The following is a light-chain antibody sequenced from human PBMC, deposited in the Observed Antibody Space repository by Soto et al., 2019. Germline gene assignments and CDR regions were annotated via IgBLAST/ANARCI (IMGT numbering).Light chain of an antibody. CDR3: QQYNSYRIT. Sequence: EIVMTQSPATMSVSPGERATLSCRASQSVSSYLAWYQQKFGQAPRLLIYDASNRATGIPARFSGSGSGTEFTLTISSLQPDDFATYYCQQYNSYRITFGQGTRLEIK. J-gene: IGKJ5*01. V-gene: IGKV3D-15*01. CDR1: QSVSSY. CDR2: DAS.